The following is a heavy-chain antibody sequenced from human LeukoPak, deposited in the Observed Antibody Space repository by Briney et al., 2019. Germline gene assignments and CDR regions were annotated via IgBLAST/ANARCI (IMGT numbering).Heavy chain of an antibody. J-gene: IGHJ2*01. V-gene: IGHV3-30-3*01. CDR2: ISYDGSNK. CDR1: GFTFSSYA. Sequence: TGGSLRLSCAASGFTFSSYAMHWVRQAPGKGLEWVAVISYDGSNKYYADSVKGRFTISRDNSKNTLYLQMNSLRAEDTAVYYCARSSQWLVQVENFDLWGRGTLVTVSS. D-gene: IGHD6-19*01. CDR3: ARSSQWLVQVENFDL.